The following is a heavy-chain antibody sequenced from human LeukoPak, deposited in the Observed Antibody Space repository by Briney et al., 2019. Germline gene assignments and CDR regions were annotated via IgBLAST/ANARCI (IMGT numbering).Heavy chain of an antibody. D-gene: IGHD3-10*01. J-gene: IGHJ5*02. CDR1: GDSISTSNYY. V-gene: IGHV4-39*01. CDR3: ARHSGGNSGNYYIGTNWFDP. CDR2: VYRSGST. Sequence: PSETLSLTCTVSGDSISTSNYYWGWLRQSPGKELEWIASVYRSGSTYYNPSLKSRVTLSVDTSQNHFSLNLTSVTAADTAVYFCARHSGGNSGNYYIGTNWFDPWGQGTLVTVSS.